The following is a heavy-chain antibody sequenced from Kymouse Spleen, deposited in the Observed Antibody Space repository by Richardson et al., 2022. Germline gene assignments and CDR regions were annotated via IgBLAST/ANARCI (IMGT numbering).Heavy chain of an antibody. J-gene: IGHJ6*02. Sequence: QVQLVESGGGVVQPGRSLRLSCAASGFTFSSYGMHWVRQAPGKGLEWVAVISYDGSNKYYADSVKGRFTISRDNSKNTLYLQMNSLRAEDTAVYYCARCTMAWDYYGMDVWGQGTTVTVSS. CDR2: ISYDGSNK. V-gene: IGHV3-30*18. CDR3: ARCTMAWDYYGMDV. D-gene: IGHD3-10*01. CDR1: GFTFSSYG.